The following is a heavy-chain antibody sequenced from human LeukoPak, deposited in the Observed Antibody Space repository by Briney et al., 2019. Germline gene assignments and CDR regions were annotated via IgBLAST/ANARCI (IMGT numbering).Heavy chain of an antibody. CDR3: ARDNDMTTVTPCAFDI. D-gene: IGHD4-17*01. CDR2: ISSSSSYI. V-gene: IGHV3-21*01. CDR1: GFTFSSYS. Sequence: PGGSLRLSCAASGFTFSSYSMNWVRQAPGKGLEWVSSISSSSSYIYYADSVKGRFTISRDNAKNSLYLQMNSLRAEDTAVYYCARDNDMTTVTPCAFDIWGQGTMVTVSS. J-gene: IGHJ3*02.